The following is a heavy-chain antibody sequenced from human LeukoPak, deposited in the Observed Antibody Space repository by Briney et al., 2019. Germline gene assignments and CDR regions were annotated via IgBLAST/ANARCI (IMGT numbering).Heavy chain of an antibody. V-gene: IGHV3-11*06. D-gene: IGHD6-19*01. CDR3: ATGLVAVAATWGDFDY. J-gene: IGHJ4*02. CDR2: ISSSSSYT. CDR1: GFTFSDYY. Sequence: PGESLRLSCAASGFTFSDYYMSWIRQAPGKGLEWGSYISSSSSYTNYADSVKGRFTISRDNSKNTLYLQMNSLRAEDTAVYYCATGLVAVAATWGDFDYWGQGTLVTVSS.